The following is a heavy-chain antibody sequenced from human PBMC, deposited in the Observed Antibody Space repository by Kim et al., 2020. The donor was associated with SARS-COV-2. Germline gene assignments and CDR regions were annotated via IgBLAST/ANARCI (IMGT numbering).Heavy chain of an antibody. V-gene: IGHV3-64D*06. Sequence: GGSLRLSCSASGFTFSSYAMHWVRQAPGKGLEYVSAISSNGGSTYYADSVKGRFTISRDNSKNTLYLQMSSLRAEDTAVYYCVKPYKITMIGGTGAFDIWGQGTMVTVSS. J-gene: IGHJ3*02. D-gene: IGHD3-22*01. CDR1: GFTFSSYA. CDR3: VKPYKITMIGGTGAFDI. CDR2: ISSNGGST.